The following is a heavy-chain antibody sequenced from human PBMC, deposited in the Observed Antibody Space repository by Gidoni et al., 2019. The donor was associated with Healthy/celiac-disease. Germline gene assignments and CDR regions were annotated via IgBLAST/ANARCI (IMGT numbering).Heavy chain of an antibody. Sequence: QVQLQESGPGLVKPSQTLSLTCTVSGVSISSGDYYWIWIRQPPGKGLEWIWYIYYSGSTYYKPSLKRRVTISVDTSKNQFSLKLSSVTAADTAVYYCARVPAYFDYWGQGTLVTVSS. V-gene: IGHV4-30-4*01. CDR1: GVSISSGDYY. J-gene: IGHJ4*02. CDR2: IYYSGST. CDR3: ARVPAYFDY.